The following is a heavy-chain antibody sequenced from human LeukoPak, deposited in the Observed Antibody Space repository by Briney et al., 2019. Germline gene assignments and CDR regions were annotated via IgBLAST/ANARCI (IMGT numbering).Heavy chain of an antibody. CDR2: IYYSGST. CDR3: ARGYKQLTRFYYFDY. CDR1: GGSISSYY. V-gene: IGHV4-59*01. Sequence: SSETLSLTCTVSGGSISSYYWSWIRQPPWKGLEWIGYIYYSGSTNYNPSLKSRVTISVDTSKNQFSLKLSSVTAADTAVYYCARGYKQLTRFYYFDYWGQGTLVTVSS. D-gene: IGHD6-13*01. J-gene: IGHJ4*02.